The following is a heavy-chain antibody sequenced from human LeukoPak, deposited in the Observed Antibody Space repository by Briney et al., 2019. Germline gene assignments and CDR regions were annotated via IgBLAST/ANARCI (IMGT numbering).Heavy chain of an antibody. D-gene: IGHD2-15*01. CDR2: ISGSGGST. CDR3: AKGYCSGGSCYAVFDY. CDR1: GFTFNSYA. V-gene: IGHV3-23*01. Sequence: GGSLRLSCAASGFTFNSYAMSWVRQAPGKGLEWVSAISGSGGSTYYADSAKGRFTISRDNSKNTLYLQMNSLRAEDTAVYYCAKGYCSGGSCYAVFDYWGQGTLVTASS. J-gene: IGHJ4*02.